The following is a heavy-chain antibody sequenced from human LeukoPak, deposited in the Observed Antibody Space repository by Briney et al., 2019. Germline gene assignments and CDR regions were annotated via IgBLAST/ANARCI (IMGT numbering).Heavy chain of an antibody. Sequence: QSGGSLRLSCAASGFTFSSYAMSWVRQAPRKGLEWVSAISGSGRNTYYADSVKGRLTISRDNSKNTLYLQMNSLRAEDTAVYYCAKPLGVFGVGYNGFDIWGQGTLVTVSS. J-gene: IGHJ3*02. V-gene: IGHV3-23*01. CDR2: ISGSGRNT. CDR3: AKPLGVFGVGYNGFDI. CDR1: GFTFSSYA. D-gene: IGHD3-3*01.